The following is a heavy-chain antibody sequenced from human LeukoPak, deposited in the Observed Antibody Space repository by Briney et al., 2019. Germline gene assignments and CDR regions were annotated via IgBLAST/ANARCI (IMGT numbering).Heavy chain of an antibody. Sequence: GGSLRLSCAASGFMFSDYWMTWVRLVPGTGLEWVANINRHGNEVHYVDSVKGRFTISRDNAKNSLYLQLDSLRVEDTAVYYCARVGTWELQRVFDYWGQGTLVTVSS. J-gene: IGHJ4*02. CDR1: GFMFSDYW. CDR2: INRHGNEV. D-gene: IGHD1-1*01. V-gene: IGHV3-7*01. CDR3: ARVGTWELQRVFDY.